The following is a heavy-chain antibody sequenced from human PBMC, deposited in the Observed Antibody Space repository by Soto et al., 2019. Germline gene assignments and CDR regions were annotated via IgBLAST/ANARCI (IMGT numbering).Heavy chain of an antibody. CDR1: GFTFSSYG. CDR3: AKDYDFWSGYKYNWFDP. J-gene: IGHJ5*02. V-gene: IGHV3-30*18. Sequence: QVQLVESGGGVVQPGRSLRLSCAASGFTFSSYGMHWVRQAPGKGLEWVAVISYDGSNKYYADSVKGRFTISRDNSKNTLYLQMNSLRAEDTAVYYCAKDYDFWSGYKYNWFDPWGQGPLVTVSS. CDR2: ISYDGSNK. D-gene: IGHD3-3*01.